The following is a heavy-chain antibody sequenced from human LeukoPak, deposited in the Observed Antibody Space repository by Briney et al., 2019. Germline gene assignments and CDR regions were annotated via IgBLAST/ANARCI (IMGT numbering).Heavy chain of an antibody. D-gene: IGHD2/OR15-2a*01. CDR1: GGSINNYY. J-gene: IGHJ4*02. CDR2: IQYGGRT. Sequence: SETLPLTCTVSGGSINNYYWSWIRQPPGKGLEWIGYIQYGGRTYYSPSLKSRVTISMDLSKIQFSLKVSSVTAADTAVYYCARDFFGDFDHWGQGILVTVSS. CDR3: ARDFFGDFDH. V-gene: IGHV4-59*01.